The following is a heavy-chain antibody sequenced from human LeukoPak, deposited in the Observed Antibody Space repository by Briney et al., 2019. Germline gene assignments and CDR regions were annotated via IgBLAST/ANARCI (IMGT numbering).Heavy chain of an antibody. J-gene: IGHJ4*02. CDR1: GFTFSSYE. Sequence: PGGSLRLSCAASGFTFSSYEMNWVRQAPGKGLECVSYISSSGSTIYYADSVKGRFTISRDNAKNSLYLQMNSLRAEDTAVYYCARDAYDSRVDYWGQGTLVTVSS. CDR3: ARDAYDSRVDY. V-gene: IGHV3-48*03. CDR2: ISSSGSTI. D-gene: IGHD3-22*01.